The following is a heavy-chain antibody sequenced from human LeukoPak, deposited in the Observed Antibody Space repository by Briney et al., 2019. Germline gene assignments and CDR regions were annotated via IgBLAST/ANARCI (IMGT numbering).Heavy chain of an antibody. CDR2: INHSGST. CDR3: ARNSALIVVVPAAIHFDY. CDR1: GGSFSGYY. D-gene: IGHD2-2*01. J-gene: IGHJ4*02. V-gene: IGHV4-34*01. Sequence: SETLSLTCAVYGGSFSGYYWSWIRRPPGKGLEWIGEINHSGSTNYNPSLKSRVTISVDTSKNQFSLKLSSVTAADTAVYYCARNSALIVVVPAAIHFDYWGQGTLVTVSS.